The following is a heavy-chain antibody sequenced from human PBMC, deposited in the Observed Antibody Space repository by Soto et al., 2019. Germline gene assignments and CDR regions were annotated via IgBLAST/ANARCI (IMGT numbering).Heavy chain of an antibody. Sequence: SETLSLTCTVSGGSISSSSYYWGWIRQPPGKGLEWIGSIYYSGSTYYNPSLKSRVTISVDTSKNQFSLKLSSVTAADTAVYYCARAYYDILTGYPYYFDYWGQGTLVTVSS. CDR3: ARAYYDILTGYPYYFDY. D-gene: IGHD3-9*01. CDR2: IYYSGST. J-gene: IGHJ4*02. V-gene: IGHV4-39*01. CDR1: GGSISSSSYY.